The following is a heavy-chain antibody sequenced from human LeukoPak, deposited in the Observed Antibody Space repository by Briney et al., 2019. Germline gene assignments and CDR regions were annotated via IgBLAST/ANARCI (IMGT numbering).Heavy chain of an antibody. CDR1: GGTFSSYA. CDR3: ARDWGAAPVY. D-gene: IGHD1-26*01. CDR2: IIPIFGTA. J-gene: IGHJ4*02. V-gene: IGHV1-69*05. Sequence: RASVKVSCKASGGTFSSYAISWVRQAPGQGLEWMGRIIPIFGTANYAQKFQGRVTITTDESTSTAYMELSSLRSEDTAVYYCARDWGAAPVYWGQGTLVTVSS.